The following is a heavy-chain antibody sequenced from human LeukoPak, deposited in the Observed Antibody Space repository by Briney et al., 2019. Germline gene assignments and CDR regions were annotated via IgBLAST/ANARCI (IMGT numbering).Heavy chain of an antibody. CDR1: GYTFTGYY. CDR3: ARGGYDFWSGSNYMDV. Sequence: GASVKVSCKASGYTFTGYYMHWVRQAPGQGLEWMGWINPNSGGTNYAQKFQGRVTMTRDTSISTAYMELSRLRSDDTAVYYCARGGYDFWSGSNYMDVWGKGTTVTVSS. V-gene: IGHV1-2*02. J-gene: IGHJ6*03. CDR2: INPNSGGT. D-gene: IGHD3-3*01.